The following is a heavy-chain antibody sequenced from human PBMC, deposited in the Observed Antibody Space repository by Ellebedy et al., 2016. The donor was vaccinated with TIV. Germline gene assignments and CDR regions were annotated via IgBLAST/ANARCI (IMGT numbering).Heavy chain of an antibody. CDR3: AGIAVAGGHLFDY. Sequence: SETLSLTCTVSGGSISGYSWSWIRQPPGKGLEWIGYIYHSGSTYYNPSLKSRVTISVDTSKNQFSLKLSSVTAADTAVYYCAGIAVAGGHLFDYWGQGTLVTVSS. D-gene: IGHD6-19*01. CDR1: GGSISGYS. CDR2: IYHSGST. V-gene: IGHV4-59*04. J-gene: IGHJ4*02.